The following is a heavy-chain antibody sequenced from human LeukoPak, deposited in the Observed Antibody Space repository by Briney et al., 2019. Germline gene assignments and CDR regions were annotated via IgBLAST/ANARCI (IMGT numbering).Heavy chain of an antibody. D-gene: IGHD4-17*01. Sequence: SETLSLTCTVPGGSISSYYWSWIRQPPGKGLEWIGYIYYSGSTNYNPSLKSRVTISVDTSKNQFSLKLSSATAADTAVYYCARAIAVTTISGAVVDAFDIWGQGTMVTVSS. J-gene: IGHJ3*02. CDR2: IYYSGST. CDR1: GGSISSYY. V-gene: IGHV4-59*01. CDR3: ARAIAVTTISGAVVDAFDI.